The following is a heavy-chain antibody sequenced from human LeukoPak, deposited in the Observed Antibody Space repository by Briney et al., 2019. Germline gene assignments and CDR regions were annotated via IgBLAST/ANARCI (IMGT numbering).Heavy chain of an antibody. D-gene: IGHD5-12*01. Sequence: QTLSLTCTLSGGAISSGGYYWSWIRQHTGKGLEWLGYIDYSGSAYYKPSLKSRVTISVDTSNNQFSLKVRSVTAADTAVYYCARDRYQRGGYSGYDRFDYWGQGILVTVSS. J-gene: IGHJ4*02. CDR2: IDYSGSA. CDR3: ARDRYQRGGYSGYDRFDY. CDR1: GGAISSGGYY. V-gene: IGHV4-31*03.